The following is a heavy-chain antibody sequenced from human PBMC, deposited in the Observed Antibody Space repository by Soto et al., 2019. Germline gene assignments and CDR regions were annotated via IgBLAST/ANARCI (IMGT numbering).Heavy chain of an antibody. J-gene: IGHJ4*02. CDR2: IYWDDGK. CDR1: GFSLSTSGVG. Sequence: QVTLKESGPPLVKPTQTLTLTCIFSGFSLSTSGVGVGWIRQPPGKALEWLALIYWDDGKRYNPSLKSRPTITKETSKTQVVLTMTNMDPVDTATYYCAHVGIGYGSGSYFSPRPRNFDYWGQGTLVTASS. D-gene: IGHD3-10*01. CDR3: AHVGIGYGSGSYFSPRPRNFDY. V-gene: IGHV2-5*02.